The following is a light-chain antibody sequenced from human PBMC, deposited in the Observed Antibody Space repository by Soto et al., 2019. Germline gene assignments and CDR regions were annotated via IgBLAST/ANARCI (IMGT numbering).Light chain of an antibody. Sequence: QSVLAQPPSASGSPGQSVTFSCTGTSSDIGDYNYVSWYQQHPGKAPKLMIYEVTKRPSGVPDRFSGSKSGNTASLTVPGLQADDEADYYCSSYTGNNNYVFRTGTKVPVL. V-gene: IGLV2-8*01. CDR2: EVT. CDR1: SSDIGDYNY. CDR3: SSYTGNNNYV. J-gene: IGLJ1*01.